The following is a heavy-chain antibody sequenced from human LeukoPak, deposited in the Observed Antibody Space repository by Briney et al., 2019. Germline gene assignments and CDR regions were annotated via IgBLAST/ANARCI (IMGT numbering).Heavy chain of an antibody. CDR1: GYSFTSYW. V-gene: IGHV5-51*01. CDR2: IYPDSSAT. Sequence: KYGESLKISWKSSGYSFTSYWIGWVRQMPGKGQEWRGIIYPDSSATRYSPSFQGQVTISADKSISTAYLQWSSLKASDTAMYYCAGADSSGFDAFDIWGQGTMVTVSS. J-gene: IGHJ3*02. D-gene: IGHD6-19*01. CDR3: AGADSSGFDAFDI.